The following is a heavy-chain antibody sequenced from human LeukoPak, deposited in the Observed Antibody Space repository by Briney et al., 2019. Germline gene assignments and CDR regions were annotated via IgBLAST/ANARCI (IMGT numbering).Heavy chain of an antibody. CDR3: ARLVLPREAAPTGGWFDP. D-gene: IGHD6-13*01. CDR1: GDSISSSIYY. J-gene: IGHJ5*02. V-gene: IGHV4-39*07. CDR2: IYYSGST. Sequence: PSETLSLTCTVSGDSISSSIYYWDWIRQPPGKGLEWIGSIYYSGSTYYNPSLKSRVTISVDTPKNQFSLKLSSVTAVDTAVYYCARLVLPREAAPTGGWFDPWGQGTLVTVSS.